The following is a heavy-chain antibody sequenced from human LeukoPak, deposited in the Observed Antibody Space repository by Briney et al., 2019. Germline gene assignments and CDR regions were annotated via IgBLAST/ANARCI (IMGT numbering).Heavy chain of an antibody. V-gene: IGHV1-2*02. J-gene: IGHJ4*02. CDR3: ARAQLWFNYFDH. CDR1: GYTFTGYY. CDR2: INPNSGGT. D-gene: IGHD5-18*01. Sequence: ASVKVSCKASGYTFTGYYMHWVRQAPGQGLEWMGWINPNSGGTNYAQKFQGRVTMTRDTSISTAYMELSRLRSDDTAVYYCARAQLWFNYFDHWGQGTLVTVSS.